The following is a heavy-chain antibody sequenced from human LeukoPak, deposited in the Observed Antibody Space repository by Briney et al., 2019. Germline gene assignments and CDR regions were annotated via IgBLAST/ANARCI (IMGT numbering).Heavy chain of an antibody. CDR3: ARLTTVFDY. V-gene: IGHV3-7*01. Sequence: PGGSLRLSCAASGFTFSSDWMSWVRQAPGKGLEWVANIKQDGSEKYYVDSVKGRFTISRDNAKNSLYLQMNSLRAEDTAVYYCARLTTVFDYWGQGTLVSVSS. CDR2: IKQDGSEK. CDR1: GFTFSSDW. D-gene: IGHD4-17*01. J-gene: IGHJ4*02.